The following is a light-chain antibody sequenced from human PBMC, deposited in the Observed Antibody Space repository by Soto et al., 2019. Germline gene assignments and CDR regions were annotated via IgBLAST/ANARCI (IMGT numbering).Light chain of an antibody. CDR2: DVS. CDR1: SNDVGGYNY. Sequence: QSALTQPASVSGSPGQSITISCTGTSNDVGGYNYVSWYQQYPGKAPKLKIYDVSDRPSGVSYRFSGSKSGNTASLTISGLQAEDEADYYCSSYTSSSTVVFGGGTKLTVL. J-gene: IGLJ2*01. V-gene: IGLV2-14*01. CDR3: SSYTSSSTVV.